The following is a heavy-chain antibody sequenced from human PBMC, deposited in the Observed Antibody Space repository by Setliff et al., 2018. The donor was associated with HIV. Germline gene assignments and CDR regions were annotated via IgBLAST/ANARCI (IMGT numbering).Heavy chain of an antibody. CDR1: SGSISSDY. V-gene: IGHV4-4*07. D-gene: IGHD3-22*01. CDR2: YNPSGGP. CDR3: ARVRLTMIMMVDYFDQ. Sequence: SETLSLTCTVSSGSISSDYWSWIRQPAGKGLEWIGRYNPSGGPSYNPSLKRRVTLSVDTSKNHFSLRLTSVTAADTAVYYCARVRLTMIMMVDYFDQWGQGTLVTVSS. J-gene: IGHJ4*02.